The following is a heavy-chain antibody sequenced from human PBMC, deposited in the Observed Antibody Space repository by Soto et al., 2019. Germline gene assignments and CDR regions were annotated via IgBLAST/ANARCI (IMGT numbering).Heavy chain of an antibody. J-gene: IGHJ5*02. D-gene: IGHD2-2*01. CDR3: ARRHAYWFDP. CDR2: IYSSGST. CDR1: GGSLSSYY. Sequence: SDTLSLTCTVSGGSLSSYYWSWIRQPPGKGLEWIGYIYSSGSTNYNPSHKSRITISLDTSKNQFYLMLTSVTAADTAVYYCARRHAYWFDPWGQG. V-gene: IGHV4-59*08.